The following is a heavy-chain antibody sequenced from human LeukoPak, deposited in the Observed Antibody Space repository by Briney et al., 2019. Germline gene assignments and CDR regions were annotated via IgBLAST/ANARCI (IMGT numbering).Heavy chain of an antibody. D-gene: IGHD3-10*01. J-gene: IGHJ4*02. Sequence: PGGSLRLSCAASGFTFSSYAMSWVRQAPGKGLEWVSAISDSGGSTYYADSVKGRFTISRDNSKNTLYLQMNSLRAEDTAVYYCAKDSMVRGVYVYYFDYWGQGTLVTVSS. CDR3: AKDSMVRGVYVYYFDY. CDR2: ISDSGGST. CDR1: GFTFSSYA. V-gene: IGHV3-23*01.